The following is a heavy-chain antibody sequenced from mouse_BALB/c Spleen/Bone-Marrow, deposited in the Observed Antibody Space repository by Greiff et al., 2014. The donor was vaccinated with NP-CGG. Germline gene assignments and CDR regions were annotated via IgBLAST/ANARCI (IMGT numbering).Heavy chain of an antibody. CDR2: IYPGNSDT. CDR1: GYTFTSYW. Sequence: SGTVLARPGASVKMSCKASGYTFTSYWMHWVKQRPGQGLEWIGTIYPGNSDTTYNQKFKGKAELTAVTSTSTAYMELSSLTNEDSAVYYCTTLARNYFDYWGQGTTLTVSS. CDR3: TTLARNYFDY. J-gene: IGHJ2*01. V-gene: IGHV1-5*01.